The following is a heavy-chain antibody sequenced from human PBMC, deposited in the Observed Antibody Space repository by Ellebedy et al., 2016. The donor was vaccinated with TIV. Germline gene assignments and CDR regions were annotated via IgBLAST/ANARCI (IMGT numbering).Heavy chain of an antibody. CDR3: ARDRSEQWLVLVSYYYYGMDV. J-gene: IGHJ6*02. D-gene: IGHD6-19*01. CDR1: GFTFSSYA. CDR2: ISGSGGST. Sequence: GESLKISCGVSGFTFSSYAMSWVRQAPGKGLEWVSGISGSGGSTDYADSVKGRFTISRDNAKNSLYLQMNSLRAEDTAVYYCARDRSEQWLVLVSYYYYGMDVWGQGTTVTVSS. V-gene: IGHV3-23*01.